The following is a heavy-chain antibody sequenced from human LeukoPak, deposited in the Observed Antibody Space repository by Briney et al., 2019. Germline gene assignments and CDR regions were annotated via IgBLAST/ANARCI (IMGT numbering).Heavy chain of an antibody. CDR1: GFTFTSSA. D-gene: IGHD1-26*01. CDR2: IVVGSGNT. Sequence: GASVKVSCKASGFTFTSSAMQWVRQARGQRLEWIGWIVVGSGNTNYAQKFQERVTITRDMSTSTAYMELSSLRSEDTAVYYCATLGSGSYELAFDYWGQGTLVTVSS. CDR3: ATLGSGSYELAFDY. J-gene: IGHJ4*02. V-gene: IGHV1-58*02.